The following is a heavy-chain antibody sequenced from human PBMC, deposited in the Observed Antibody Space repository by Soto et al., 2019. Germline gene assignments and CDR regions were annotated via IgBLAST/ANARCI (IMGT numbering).Heavy chain of an antibody. CDR2: ISRSGSDI. J-gene: IGHJ6*02. V-gene: IGHV3-11*01. D-gene: IGHD2-2*03. CDR3: ATVGYCSSTSCQTRSYYYGMDV. CDR1: GFTFRDYS. Sequence: GGSLLLCCATSGFTFRDYSMNWVRQAPGKGLASLPYISRSGSDIYYADSVKGRFTISRDNAKNSLFLQMNSLRADDTAVYYCATVGYCSSTSCQTRSYYYGMDVWGQGTTVTVSS.